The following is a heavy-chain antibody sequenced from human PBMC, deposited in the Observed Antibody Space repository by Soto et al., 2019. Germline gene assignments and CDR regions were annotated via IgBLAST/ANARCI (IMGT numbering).Heavy chain of an antibody. V-gene: IGHV3-23*01. CDR1: GFTFSSYA. CDR3: ARFLTYRPTELHGVFDY. CDR2: ISGSGGST. Sequence: EVQLLESGGGLVQPGGSLRLSCAASGFTFSSYAMSWVRHAPGKGLEWVSAISGSGGSTYYADFVKGRFTISRDNSKNTLYLQMNSLRAEDTAVYYCARFLTYRPTELHGVFDYWGQGTLVTVSS. D-gene: IGHD4-4*01. J-gene: IGHJ4*02.